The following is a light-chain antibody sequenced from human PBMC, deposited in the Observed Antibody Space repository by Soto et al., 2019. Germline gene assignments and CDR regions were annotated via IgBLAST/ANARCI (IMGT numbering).Light chain of an antibody. CDR1: RSVSSY. V-gene: IGKV3-11*01. CDR2: DAS. CDR3: QHRSDWPPRLT. Sequence: EIVLTQSPATLSLSPGERATLSCGASRSVSSYFAWYQQKPGQAPRLLIHDASYRATGIPARFSGSGSGTDFTLTISSLEPDDFAVYYCQHRSDWPPRLTFGGGTKVEIK. J-gene: IGKJ4*01.